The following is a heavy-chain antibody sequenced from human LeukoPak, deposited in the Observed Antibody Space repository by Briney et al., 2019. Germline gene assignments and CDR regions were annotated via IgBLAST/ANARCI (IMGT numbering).Heavy chain of an antibody. CDR3: ARVPTYFDRVWGISETQEFDY. Sequence: ASVKVSCKASGYTFTNYDINWVRQATGQALEWVGWMNPNSGNRGYAESFQGRVTMTMNTSVNTAYMELITRTSEDTAVYYCARVPTYFDRVWGISETQEFDYWGQGTLVTVSS. D-gene: IGHD3-16*01. CDR1: GYTFTNYD. J-gene: IGHJ4*02. CDR2: MNPNSGNR. V-gene: IGHV1-8*01.